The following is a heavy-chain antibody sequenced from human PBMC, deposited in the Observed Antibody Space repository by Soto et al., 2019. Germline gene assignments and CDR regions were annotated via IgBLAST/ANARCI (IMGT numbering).Heavy chain of an antibody. CDR2: ISSNGGTT. V-gene: IGHV3-64*01. J-gene: IGHJ4*02. CDR1: GFTFSSYA. D-gene: IGHD1-7*01. Sequence: EVQLAESGGGMVQPGGALRLSCVASGFTFSSYAMHWVRQGPGKGLEYVSSISSNGGTTYYGNSVKGRFTISRDNSKNTLYLQMGILRAEDIAVYYCVRRVSGNYDYWGQGTLFTVSS. CDR3: VRRVSGNYDY.